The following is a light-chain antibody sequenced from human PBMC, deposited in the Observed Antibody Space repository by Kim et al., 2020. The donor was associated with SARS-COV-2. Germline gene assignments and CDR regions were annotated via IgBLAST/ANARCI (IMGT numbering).Light chain of an antibody. V-gene: IGLV2-23*02. J-gene: IGLJ2*01. Sequence: QSALTQPASVSGSPGPSITISCTGTSSDVGSYNLVSWYQQHPGKAPKLMIYEVSKRPSGVSNRFSGSKSGNTASLTISGLQAEDEADYYCCSYAGSSTFGFGGGTQLTVL. CDR1: SSDVGSYNL. CDR2: EVS. CDR3: CSYAGSSTFG.